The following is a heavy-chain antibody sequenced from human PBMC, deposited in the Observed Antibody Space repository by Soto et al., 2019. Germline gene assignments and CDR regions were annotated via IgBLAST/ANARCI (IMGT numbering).Heavy chain of an antibody. Sequence: SETLSLTCAVSGGSISSGGYSWSWIRQPPGKGLEWIGYIYHSGSTYYNPSLKSRVTISVDRSKNQFSLKLSSVTAADTAVYYCASIAATDAFDIWGQGTMVTVSS. CDR2: IYHSGST. J-gene: IGHJ3*02. V-gene: IGHV4-30-2*01. CDR1: GGSISSGGYS. D-gene: IGHD6-6*01. CDR3: ASIAATDAFDI.